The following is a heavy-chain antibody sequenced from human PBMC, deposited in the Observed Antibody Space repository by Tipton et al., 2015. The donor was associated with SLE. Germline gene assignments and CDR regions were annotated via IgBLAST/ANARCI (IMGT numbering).Heavy chain of an antibody. J-gene: IGHJ6*02. Sequence: SLRLSCATSGFTFNDYVFHWVRQAPGKGLEYISAISSNGDKTYYADSVKGRFTISRDNSKKSLYLQMNSLRAEDTALYYCAKDSRYGSGSYQGGMDVWGQGTTVTVSS. CDR3: AKDSRYGSGSYQGGMDV. CDR2: ISSNGDKT. CDR1: GFTFNDYV. V-gene: IGHV3-64*02. D-gene: IGHD3-10*01.